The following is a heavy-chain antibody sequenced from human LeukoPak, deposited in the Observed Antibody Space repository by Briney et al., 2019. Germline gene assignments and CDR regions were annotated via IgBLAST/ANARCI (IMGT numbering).Heavy chain of an antibody. J-gene: IGHJ5*02. D-gene: IGHD3-3*01. CDR2: MNPNSGST. V-gene: IGHV1-8*02. CDR3: ARDRSDITIFGVVTRDPWFDP. CDR1: GYTFTTYD. Sequence: ASVKVSCKASGYTFTTYDINWVRQAPGQGLEWMGWMNPNSGSTGYAQKFRGRVTMTRDTSTSTVYMELSSLRSEDTAVYYCARDRSDITIFGVVTRDPWFDPWGQGTLVTVSS.